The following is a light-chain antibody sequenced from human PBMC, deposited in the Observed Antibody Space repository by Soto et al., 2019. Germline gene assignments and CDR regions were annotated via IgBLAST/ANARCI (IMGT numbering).Light chain of an antibody. V-gene: IGLV2-14*01. CDR1: SSDVGGYNY. CDR2: DVS. Sequence: QSALTQPASVSGSPGQSITISCTGTSSDVGGYNYVSCYQQHAGKAPKLLIYDVSNRPSGVSNLFSGSKSANTASLTISGLQAEDEADYYCSSYTSSSTWVFAGGTKLTVL. CDR3: SSYTSSSTWV. J-gene: IGLJ3*02.